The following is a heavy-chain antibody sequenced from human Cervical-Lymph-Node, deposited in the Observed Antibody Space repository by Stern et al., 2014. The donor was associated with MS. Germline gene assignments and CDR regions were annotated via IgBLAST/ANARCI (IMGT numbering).Heavy chain of an antibody. J-gene: IGHJ4*02. Sequence: VQLQESGPGLVKPSETLSLTCTVSGGSISGYYWSWIRQPPGKGLEWIGYIYYTGSTNYNPSLKSRLTISVDTSKNQFSLKLSSVTAVDTAVYYCARSPGIYFDYWGQGILVTVSS. V-gene: IGHV4-59*01. D-gene: IGHD3-10*01. CDR2: IYYTGST. CDR3: ARSPGIYFDY. CDR1: GGSISGYY.